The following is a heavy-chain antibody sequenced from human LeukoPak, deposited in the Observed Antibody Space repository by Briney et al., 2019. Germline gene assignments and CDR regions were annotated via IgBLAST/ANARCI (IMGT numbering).Heavy chain of an antibody. D-gene: IGHD3-3*01. CDR3: AGAGDFWSGYHYFDY. CDR2: ISSSSSYI. J-gene: IGHJ4*02. Sequence: GGSLRLSCAASGFTFSSYSMNWVRQAPGKGLEWVSSISSSSSYIYYADSVKGRFTISRDNAKNSLYLQMNSLRAEDTAVYYCAGAGDFWSGYHYFDYWGQGTLVTVSS. CDR1: GFTFSSYS. V-gene: IGHV3-21*01.